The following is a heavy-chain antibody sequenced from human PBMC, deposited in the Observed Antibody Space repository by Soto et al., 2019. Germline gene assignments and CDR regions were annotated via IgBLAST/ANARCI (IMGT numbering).Heavy chain of an antibody. D-gene: IGHD3-10*01. V-gene: IGHV3-74*01. CDR2: INSDGTFT. Sequence: GGSLRLSCAASGFTFSSYWMHWVRQAPGKGLVWVSRINSDGTFTSQVDSVKGRFTISRDNAKNTVYLQMNRLRAEDTAVYYCARAVASTYGKLDYWGQGALVTVSS. J-gene: IGHJ4*02. CDR1: GFTFSSYW. CDR3: ARAVASTYGKLDY.